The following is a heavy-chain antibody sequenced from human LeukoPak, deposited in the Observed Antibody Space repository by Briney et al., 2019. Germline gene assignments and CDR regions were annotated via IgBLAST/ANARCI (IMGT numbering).Heavy chain of an antibody. CDR3: SPTPPIEPYYHVDV. CDR1: GGSISSYY. Sequence: SETLSLTCTVSGGSISSYYWNWIRQPPGKGLEWIAHISYSGSTNYNPSLKSRLTISVDTSKNPFSLELSTLTAADTALYYCSPTPPIEPYYHVDVWGRGTTVSVSS. V-gene: IGHV4-59*08. J-gene: IGHJ6*03. D-gene: IGHD2-15*01. CDR2: ISYSGST.